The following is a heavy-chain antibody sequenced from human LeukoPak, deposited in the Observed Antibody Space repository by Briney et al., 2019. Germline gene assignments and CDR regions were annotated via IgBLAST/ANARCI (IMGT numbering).Heavy chain of an antibody. V-gene: IGHV4-59*12. J-gene: IGHJ1*01. CDR1: GGSISSYY. Sequence: SETLSLTCTVSGGSISSYYWSWIRQPPGKGLEWIGYIYYSGSTNYNPSLKSRVTISVDTSKNQFSLKLSSVTAADTAVYYCARSTVVTVGFHWGQGTLVTVSS. D-gene: IGHD4-23*01. CDR3: ARSTVVTVGFH. CDR2: IYYSGST.